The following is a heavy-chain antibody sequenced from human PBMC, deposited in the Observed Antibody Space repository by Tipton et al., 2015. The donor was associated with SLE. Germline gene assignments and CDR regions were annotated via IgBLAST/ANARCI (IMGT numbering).Heavy chain of an antibody. D-gene: IGHD6-13*01. V-gene: IGHV4-59*08. CDR1: GASVSAHY. Sequence: TLSLTCTVSGASVSAHYWTWIRQGPGKGLEWIGFKYHTGYTNSNPSLKSRVTISLDTSKNQFSLKLTSVTAEDTAVYYCVAPGLAVEGTFEGLDYWGQGILVTVSS. CDR3: VAPGLAVEGTFEGLDY. J-gene: IGHJ4*02. CDR2: KYHTGYT.